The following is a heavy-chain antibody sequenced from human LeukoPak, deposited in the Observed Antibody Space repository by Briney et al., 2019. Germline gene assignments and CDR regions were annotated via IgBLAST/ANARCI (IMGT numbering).Heavy chain of an antibody. CDR1: GFTFSAST. Sequence: GGSLRLSCAASGFTFSASTIHWVRQASGKGLEWVGRIRGKANSYATAYAASVKGRSTISRDDSKSTAYLQMNSLKTEDTAVYYCTRREAYMDVWGRGTTVTVSS. D-gene: IGHD1-26*01. CDR2: IRGKANSYAT. V-gene: IGHV3-73*01. CDR3: TRREAYMDV. J-gene: IGHJ6*03.